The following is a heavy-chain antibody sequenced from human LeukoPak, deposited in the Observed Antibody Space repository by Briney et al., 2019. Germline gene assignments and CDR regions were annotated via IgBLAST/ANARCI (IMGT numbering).Heavy chain of an antibody. V-gene: IGHV3-66*02. J-gene: IGHJ4*02. Sequence: GGSLRLSCAASGFTVSNNYMTWVRQAPGKGVEWVSLIYSAGGTLYADSVKGRFTISRDNSKNTLYLQMNSLRTEDTAVYYCASGSSLGQVDYWGQGTLVTVSS. CDR2: IYSAGGT. CDR1: GFTVSNNY. D-gene: IGHD1-26*01. CDR3: ASGSSLGQVDY.